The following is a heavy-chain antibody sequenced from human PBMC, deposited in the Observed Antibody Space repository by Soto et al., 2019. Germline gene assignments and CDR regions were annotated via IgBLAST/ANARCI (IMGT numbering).Heavy chain of an antibody. CDR1: GFTLSSYS. J-gene: IGHJ4*02. CDR2: ISSSSSYI. Sequence: GGSLRLSCAASGFTLSSYSINWGRQAPGKGLEWVSSISSSSSYIYYADSVKGRFTISRDNAKNSLYLQMNSLRAEDTAVYYCARTFSSSWTLYFDYWGQGTLVTVSS. D-gene: IGHD6-13*01. CDR3: ARTFSSSWTLYFDY. V-gene: IGHV3-21*01.